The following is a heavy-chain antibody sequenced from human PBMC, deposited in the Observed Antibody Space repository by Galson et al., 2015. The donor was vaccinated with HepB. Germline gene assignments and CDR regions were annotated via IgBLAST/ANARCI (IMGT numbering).Heavy chain of an antibody. D-gene: IGHD6-19*01. V-gene: IGHV3-23*01. CDR1: GFTFSSYA. J-gene: IGHJ4*02. Sequence: SLRLSCAASGFTFSSYAMNWVRQAPGKGLEWVSVISGSGGSTYYADSVKGRFTISRDNSKNTLYLQMNSLRDEDTAVYYCAKRYSSGWSNFDYWGQGTLVTVSS. CDR3: AKRYSSGWSNFDY. CDR2: ISGSGGST.